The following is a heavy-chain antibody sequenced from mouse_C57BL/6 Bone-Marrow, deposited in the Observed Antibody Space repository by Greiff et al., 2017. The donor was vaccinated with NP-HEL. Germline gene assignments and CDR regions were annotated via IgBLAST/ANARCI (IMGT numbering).Heavy chain of an antibody. J-gene: IGHJ4*01. CDR3: ARLGVTTVVAREDY. D-gene: IGHD1-1*01. Sequence: QVHVKQPGAELVKPGASVKMSCKASGYTFTSYWITWVKQRPGQGLEWIGDIYPGSGSTNYNEKFKSKATLTVDTSSSTAYMQLSSLTSEDSAVYYCARLGVTTVVAREDYWGQGTSVTVSS. V-gene: IGHV1-55*01. CDR2: IYPGSGST. CDR1: GYTFTSYW.